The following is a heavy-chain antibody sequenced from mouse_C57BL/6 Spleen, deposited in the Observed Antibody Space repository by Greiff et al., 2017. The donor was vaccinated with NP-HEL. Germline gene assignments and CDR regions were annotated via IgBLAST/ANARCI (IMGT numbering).Heavy chain of an antibody. D-gene: IGHD2-5*01. CDR2: IYPGDGDT. V-gene: IGHV1-82*01. Sequence: VQLQQSGPELVKPGASVKISCKASGYAFSSSWMNWVKQRPGKGLEWIGRIYPGDGDTNYNGKCKGKATLTADKSSSTAYMQLSSLTSEDSAVYFCARRDSNNYFNYWGQGTTLTVSS. CDR3: ARRDSNNYFNY. J-gene: IGHJ2*01. CDR1: GYAFSSSW.